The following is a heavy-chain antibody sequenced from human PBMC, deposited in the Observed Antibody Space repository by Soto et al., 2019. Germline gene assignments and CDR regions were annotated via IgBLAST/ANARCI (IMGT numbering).Heavy chain of an antibody. Sequence: GGSLRLSYAASGFTFSSYSMNWVRQAPGKGLGWVSSISSSSYIYYADSVKGRFTISRDNAKNSLYLQMNSLRAEDTAVYYCARKRNDFWSGYAFDYWGQGTLVTVSS. D-gene: IGHD3-3*01. CDR3: ARKRNDFWSGYAFDY. CDR2: ISSSSYI. CDR1: GFTFSSYS. V-gene: IGHV3-21*01. J-gene: IGHJ4*02.